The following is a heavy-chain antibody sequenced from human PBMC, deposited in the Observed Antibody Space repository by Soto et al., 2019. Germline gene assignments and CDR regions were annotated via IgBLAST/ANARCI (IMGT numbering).Heavy chain of an antibody. CDR1: GGSISSGGYS. CDR2: IYHSGST. V-gene: IGHV4-30-2*01. D-gene: IGHD1-26*01. Sequence: SETLSLTCAVSGGSISSGGYSWSWIRQPPGKGLEWIGYIYHSGSTYYNPSLKSLVTISVDRSKNQFSLKLSSVTAADTAVYYCARGGELLGYYYYYGMDVWGQGTTVTVPS. CDR3: ARGGELLGYYYYYGMDV. J-gene: IGHJ6*02.